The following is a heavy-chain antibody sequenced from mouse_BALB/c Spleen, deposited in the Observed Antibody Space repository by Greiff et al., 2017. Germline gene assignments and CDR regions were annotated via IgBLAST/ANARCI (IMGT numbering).Heavy chain of an antibody. V-gene: IGHV1-69*02. J-gene: IGHJ1*01. CDR1: GYTFTSYW. CDR2: IDPSDSYT. CDR3: ARRDWYFDV. Sequence: QVQLQQPGAELVKPGASVKLSCKASGYTFTSYWMHWVKQRPGQGLEWIGEIDPSDSYTNYNQKFKGKATLTVDKSSSTAYMQLSSLTSEDSAVYYCARRDWYFDVWGAGTTVTVSA.